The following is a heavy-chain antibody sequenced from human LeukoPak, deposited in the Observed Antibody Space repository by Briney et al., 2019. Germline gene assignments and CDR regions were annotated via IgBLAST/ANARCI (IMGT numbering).Heavy chain of an antibody. V-gene: IGHV4-31*03. J-gene: IGHJ4*02. CDR2: IYYSGST. Sequence: SETLSLTCTVSGGSISSSSYYWGWIRQHPGKGLEWIGYIYYSGSTYYNPSLKSRVTISVDTSKNQFSLKLSSVTAADTAVYYCARGFGGVIVYYFDYWGQGTLVTVSS. CDR3: ARGFGGVIVYYFDY. CDR1: GGSISSSSYY. D-gene: IGHD3-16*02.